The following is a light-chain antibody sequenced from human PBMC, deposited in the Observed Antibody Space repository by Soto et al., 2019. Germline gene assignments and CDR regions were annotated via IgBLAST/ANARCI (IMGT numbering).Light chain of an antibody. J-gene: IGKJ1*01. CDR3: QHYVTSLTT. CDR2: GVS. V-gene: IGKV3-20*01. Sequence: EIVLTQSPGTLSLSPGERATLSCGASQSVTSNYLAWYQQKPGQTPRLLIFGVSIRVTGIPDRFIGSGSGTDFTLTISRLEPEDFAVYYCQHYVTSLTTLGQGTKVDIK. CDR1: QSVTSNY.